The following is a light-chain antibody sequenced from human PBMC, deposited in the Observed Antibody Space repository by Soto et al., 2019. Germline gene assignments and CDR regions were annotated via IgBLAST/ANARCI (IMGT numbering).Light chain of an antibody. CDR3: QQYNSWLWT. J-gene: IGKJ1*01. CDR1: QSVSSSY. V-gene: IGKV3-15*01. Sequence: EIVMTQSPATLSVSPGERATLSCRASQSVSSSYLAWYQQKPGQAPRLLIYDASTRATGIPARFSGSGSGTEFTLIISSLQSEDSAVYYCQQYNSWLWTFGQGTKVDIK. CDR2: DAS.